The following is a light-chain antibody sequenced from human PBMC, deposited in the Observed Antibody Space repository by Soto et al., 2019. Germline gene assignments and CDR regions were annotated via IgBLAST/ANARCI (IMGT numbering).Light chain of an antibody. J-gene: IGLJ3*02. CDR2: EVA. V-gene: IGLV2-8*01. CDR1: SSDIGRYNY. Sequence: QSALTQPPSASGSPGQSVTISCTGTSSDIGRYNYVSWYQQHPGKAPKLIVFEVAQRPTGLPDRFSASKSGNTASLTVSGLQAEDEADSYRSSYAGDNRLVFGGGTKVTVL. CDR3: SSYAGDNRLV.